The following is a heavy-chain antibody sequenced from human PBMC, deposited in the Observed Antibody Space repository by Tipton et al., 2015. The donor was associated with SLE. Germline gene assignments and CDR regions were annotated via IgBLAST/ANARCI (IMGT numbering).Heavy chain of an antibody. CDR3: ARANDYDDYCWFDP. CDR1: GGSISSYY. CDR2: IYYSGST. V-gene: IGHV4-59*01. J-gene: IGHJ5*02. Sequence: TLSLTCTVSGGSISSYYWSWIRQPPGKGLEWIGYIYYSGSTNYNPSLKSRVTISVNTSKNQFSLKLSSVTAADTAVYYCARANDYDDYCWFDPWGQGTPVNVSS. D-gene: IGHD4-17*01.